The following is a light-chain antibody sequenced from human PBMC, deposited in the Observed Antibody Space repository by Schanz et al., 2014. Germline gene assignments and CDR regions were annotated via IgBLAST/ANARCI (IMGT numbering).Light chain of an antibody. CDR3: SSYAGGNNFGV. CDR2: GVT. J-gene: IGLJ2*01. V-gene: IGLV2-8*01. Sequence: QSVLTQPPSASGSPGQSVTISCTGTSSDVGFYDFVSWYQQHPGKAPKLMIYGVTKRPSGVPDRFSGSKSGNTASLTVSGLQAEDEADYYCSSYAGGNNFGVFGGGTKLTVL. CDR1: SSDVGFYDF.